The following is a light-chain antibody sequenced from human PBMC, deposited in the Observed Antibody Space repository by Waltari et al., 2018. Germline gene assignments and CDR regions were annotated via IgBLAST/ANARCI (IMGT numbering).Light chain of an antibody. J-gene: IGLJ1*01. CDR2: DDG. CDR3: QVCDSGSDHYV. V-gene: IGLV3-21*02. CDR1: KIGSKN. Sequence: SYVLTQPPSVSVAPGQTARITCDGNKIGSKNVHWYQQKPGQAPVLVVYDDGDRPSGLPERFSGSNSGNTATLTISRVDAGDEADYYCQVCDSGSDHYVFGTVTKVTVL.